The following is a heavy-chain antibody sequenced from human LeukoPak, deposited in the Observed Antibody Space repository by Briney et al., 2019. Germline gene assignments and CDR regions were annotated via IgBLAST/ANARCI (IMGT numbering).Heavy chain of an antibody. D-gene: IGHD6-19*01. Sequence: SETLSLTCTVSGGSISIYYCTWVRQPPGKGLEWIGYIYYTGNTNYNPSLKSRVTISVDTSKNHFSLKLSSVTAADTAVYYCARRSKAVAGLAFDIWGRGTMVTVSS. CDR1: GGSISIYY. J-gene: IGHJ3*02. V-gene: IGHV4-59*08. CDR2: IYYTGNT. CDR3: ARRSKAVAGLAFDI.